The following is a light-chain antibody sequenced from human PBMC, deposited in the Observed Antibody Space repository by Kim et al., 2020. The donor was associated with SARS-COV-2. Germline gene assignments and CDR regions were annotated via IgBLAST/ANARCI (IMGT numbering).Light chain of an antibody. J-gene: IGKJ1*01. Sequence: APSNCSTSHSVLNSGNNKNYLAWYQQKPGQPPKLLIYCASTRASGVPDRFSGSGSGTDFTLTSSSLQAEDVAVYYCQQYCSTPWRFGQGTKVEIK. CDR3: QQYCSTPWR. CDR1: HSVLNSGNNKNY. CDR2: CAS. V-gene: IGKV4-1*01.